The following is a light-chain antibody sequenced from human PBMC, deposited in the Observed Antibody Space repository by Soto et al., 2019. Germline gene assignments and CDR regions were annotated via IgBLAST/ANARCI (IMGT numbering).Light chain of an antibody. CDR1: QSVSSN. J-gene: IGKJ1*01. Sequence: EIVMTQSLATLSVSPGERATLSCRASQSVSSNLAWYQQKPGQAPRLLIYGASTRATGIPARFSGSGSGTEFTLTISSLQSEDFAVYYCQQYNNWWTSGQGAKADIK. CDR3: QQYNNWWT. V-gene: IGKV3-15*01. CDR2: GAS.